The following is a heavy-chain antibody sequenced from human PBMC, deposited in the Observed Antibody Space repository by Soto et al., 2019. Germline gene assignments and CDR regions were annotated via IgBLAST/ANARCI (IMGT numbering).Heavy chain of an antibody. CDR3: ARGGIRLNYFYGMDV. CDR1: GYTFTSYA. CDR2: INAGNGNT. D-gene: IGHD4-17*01. Sequence: ASVKVSCKASGYTFTSYAMHWVRQAPGQRLEWMGWINAGNGNTKYSQKFQGRVTITRDTSASTAYMELSSLRSEDTAVYYCARGGIRLNYFYGMDVWGQGTTVTVSS. V-gene: IGHV1-3*01. J-gene: IGHJ6*02.